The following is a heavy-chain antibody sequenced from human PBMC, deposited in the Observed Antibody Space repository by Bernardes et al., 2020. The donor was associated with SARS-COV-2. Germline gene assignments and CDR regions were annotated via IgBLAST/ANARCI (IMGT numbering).Heavy chain of an antibody. Sequence: SETLSLTCTVSGGSMSSHYWTWIREPPGKGLEWIGYIYAYSGTTSYNPSLKSRATISLDTSKRQFSLRLNSVTAADTAVYYCASESVRQQLAYYYYYGMDVWGQGTTVTVS. CDR2: IYAYSGTT. J-gene: IGHJ6*02. V-gene: IGHV4-59*11. D-gene: IGHD6-13*01. CDR1: GGSMSSHY. CDR3: ASESVRQQLAYYYYYGMDV.